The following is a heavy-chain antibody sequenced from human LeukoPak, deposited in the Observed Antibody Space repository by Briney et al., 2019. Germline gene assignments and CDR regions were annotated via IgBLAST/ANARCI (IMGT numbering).Heavy chain of an antibody. CDR2: ISSSSSYI. CDR3: AREGPVSPGLWFGELLSA. Sequence: PGGSLRLSCAASGFTFSSYSMNWVRRAPGKGLEWVSSISSSSSYIYYADSVKGRFTISRDNAKNSLYLQMNSLRAEDTAVYYCAREGPVSPGLWFGELLSAWGQGTLVTVSS. CDR1: GFTFSSYS. V-gene: IGHV3-21*01. D-gene: IGHD3-10*01. J-gene: IGHJ5*02.